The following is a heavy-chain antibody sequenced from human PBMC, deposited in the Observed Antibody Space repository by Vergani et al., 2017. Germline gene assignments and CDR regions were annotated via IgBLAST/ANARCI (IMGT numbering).Heavy chain of an antibody. Sequence: QLQLQESDPGLVKPSETLSLTCTVSGGSIRSTFYYWGWIRQPPGKGLEWIGNIYYSGSTYYNPSLKSRVTISVDTSTNQFSLKLNSVTAADPAVYYCARHKEQLVPGNYYYYYYMDVWGKGTTVTVSS. CDR1: GGSIRSTFYY. CDR3: ARHKEQLVPGNYYYYYYMDV. V-gene: IGHV4-39*01. D-gene: IGHD6-13*01. J-gene: IGHJ6*03. CDR2: IYYSGST.